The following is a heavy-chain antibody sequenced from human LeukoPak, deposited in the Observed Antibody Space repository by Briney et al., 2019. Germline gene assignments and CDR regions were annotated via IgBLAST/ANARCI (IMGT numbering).Heavy chain of an antibody. Sequence: GESLKISCKGSGDSFTSYWIGWVRQMPGKGLEWMGIMYPGDSDTRYSPSFHGQVTISADKSISTAYLQWSSLKASDTAMYYCAILGAGYDVWSGYFKIYYYYYMDVWGKGTTVTVSS. D-gene: IGHD3-3*01. V-gene: IGHV5-51*01. CDR3: AILGAGYDVWSGYFKIYYYYYMDV. CDR2: MYPGDSDT. J-gene: IGHJ6*03. CDR1: GDSFTSYW.